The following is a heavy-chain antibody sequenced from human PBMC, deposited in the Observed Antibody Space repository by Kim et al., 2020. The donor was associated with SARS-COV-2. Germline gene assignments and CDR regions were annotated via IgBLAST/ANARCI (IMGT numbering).Heavy chain of an antibody. CDR2: IKQDGSEK. V-gene: IGHV3-7*01. J-gene: IGHJ4*02. CDR1: GFTFSSYW. CDR3: ARGGIFGVVIGPAFDY. Sequence: GGSLRLSCAASGFTFSSYWMSWVRQAPGKGLEWVANIKQDGSEKYYVDSVKGRFTISRDNAKNSLYLQMNSLRAEDTAVYYCARGGIFGVVIGPAFDYWGQGTLVTVSS. D-gene: IGHD3-3*01.